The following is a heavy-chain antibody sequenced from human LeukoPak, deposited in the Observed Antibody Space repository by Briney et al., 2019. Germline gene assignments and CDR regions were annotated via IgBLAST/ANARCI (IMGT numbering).Heavy chain of an antibody. CDR1: GFTVSSNY. J-gene: IGHJ6*03. V-gene: IGHV3-66*02. CDR2: IYSGGST. Sequence: PGGSLRLSCAASGFTVSSNYMSWVRQAPGKGLEWVSVIYSGGSTYYADSVKGRFTISRDNSKTTLYLQMNSLRAEDTAVYYCARPSHYYDSSGSRGYYMDVWGKGTTVTVSS. CDR3: ARPSHYYDSSGSRGYYMDV. D-gene: IGHD3-22*01.